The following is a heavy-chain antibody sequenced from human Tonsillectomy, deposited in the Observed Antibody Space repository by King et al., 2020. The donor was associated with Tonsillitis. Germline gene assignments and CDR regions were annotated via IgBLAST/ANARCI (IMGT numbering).Heavy chain of an antibody. CDR1: GFSLSTSGVG. CDR3: AHIFWSTFGGFXDYYYMDV. V-gene: IGHV2-5*02. CDR2: SNWDDDK. D-gene: IGHD3-16*01. J-gene: IGHJ6*03. Sequence: ITLKESGPTLVNPTQTLTLTCTFSGFSLSTSGVGVGWIRQPPGKALEWLALSNWDDDKRYSPSLKSRLTITKDTSKNQVVLIMTNMDPVDTATYYFAHIFWSTFGGFXDYYYMDVWGKGTTVTVSS.